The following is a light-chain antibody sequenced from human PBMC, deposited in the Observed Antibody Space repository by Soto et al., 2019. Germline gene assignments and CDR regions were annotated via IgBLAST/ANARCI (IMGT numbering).Light chain of an antibody. CDR3: QQYNTYPWT. CDR1: QSISDS. CDR2: DAS. J-gene: IGKJ1*01. V-gene: IGKV1-5*01. Sequence: DIQMTQSPSTLSASVGERVTITCRASQSISDSLAWYQQKPGKAPKLLIYDASSLESGVPSRFSGSKSGTEFTLTISSLQPDDFATYYCQQYNTYPWTFGQGTKV.